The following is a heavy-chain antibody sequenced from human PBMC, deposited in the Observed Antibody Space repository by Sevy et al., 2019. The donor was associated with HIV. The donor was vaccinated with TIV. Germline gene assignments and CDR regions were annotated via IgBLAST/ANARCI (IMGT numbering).Heavy chain of an antibody. V-gene: IGHV5-51*01. D-gene: IGHD2-2*01. CDR2: IYPGDSDT. CDR1: GYTFSNYW. CDR3: ARYRIVVVPAAEYYFDY. J-gene: IGHJ4*02. Sequence: GESLKISCKGSGYTFSNYWIDWVRQMPGNGLEWMGVIYPGDSDTRYSPSFQGQVNISADKSSSTAYLQWSSLKTSDTAIYYCARYRIVVVPAAEYYFDYWGQGTLVTVSS.